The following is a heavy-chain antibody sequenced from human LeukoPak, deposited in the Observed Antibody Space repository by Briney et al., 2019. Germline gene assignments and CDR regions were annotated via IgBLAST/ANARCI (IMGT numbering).Heavy chain of an antibody. Sequence: SETLSLTCAVYGGSFSGYYWSWIRQPPGKGLEWIGEINHSGSTNYNPSLKSRVTISVDTSKNQFSLKLSSVTAADTAVYYCARGGNSGWYYFDCWGQGTLVTVSS. CDR2: INHSGST. CDR1: GGSFSGYY. CDR3: ARGGNSGWYYFDC. V-gene: IGHV4-34*01. J-gene: IGHJ4*02. D-gene: IGHD6-19*01.